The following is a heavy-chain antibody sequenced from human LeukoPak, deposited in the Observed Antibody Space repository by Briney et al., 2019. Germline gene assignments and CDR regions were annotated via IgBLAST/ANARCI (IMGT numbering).Heavy chain of an antibody. CDR1: GGSFSGYY. D-gene: IGHD1-20*01. V-gene: IGHV4-34*01. CDR3: ARGITGTTY. Sequence: SETLSFICAVYGGSFSGYYWTWIRQPPGKGLEWIGEINHSGSTNYNPSLKSRVTISVDTSKNQFSLKLSSVTAADTAVYYCARGITGTTYWGQGTLVTVSS. CDR2: INHSGST. J-gene: IGHJ4*02.